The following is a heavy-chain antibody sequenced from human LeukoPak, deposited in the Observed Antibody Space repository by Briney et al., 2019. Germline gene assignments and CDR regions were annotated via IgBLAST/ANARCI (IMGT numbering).Heavy chain of an antibody. CDR2: ISDSGSSP. V-gene: IGHV3-23*01. J-gene: IGHJ4*02. D-gene: IGHD2-2*01. CDR3: AKDSGPWGYCTTTSCYFAY. CDR1: GFTFSSYV. Sequence: GGSLRLSCAASGFTFSSYVMHWVRQAPGKGLEWVSAISDSGSSPYYADSVRGRFTISRDNSKNTLHLQMNSLSAGDTAVYYCAKDSGPWGYCTTTSCYFAYWGQGALVTVSS.